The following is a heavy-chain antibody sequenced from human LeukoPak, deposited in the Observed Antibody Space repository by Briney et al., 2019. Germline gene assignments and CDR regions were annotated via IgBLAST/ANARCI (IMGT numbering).Heavy chain of an antibody. V-gene: IGHV4-38-2*02. D-gene: IGHD5-18*01. CDR2: IYHSGST. J-gene: IGHJ4*02. Sequence: SETLSLTCTVSGYSISSGYYWGWIRQPPGRGLAWIGSIYHSGSTYYNPSLKSRVTISVDTSKNQFSLKLSSVTAADTAVYYCARDRKIQLWEDFDYWGQGTLVTVCS. CDR3: ARDRKIQLWEDFDY. CDR1: GYSISSGYY.